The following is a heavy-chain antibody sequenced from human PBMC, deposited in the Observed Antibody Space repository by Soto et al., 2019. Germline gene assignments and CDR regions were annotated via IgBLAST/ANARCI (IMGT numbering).Heavy chain of an antibody. D-gene: IGHD5-12*01. CDR3: AKGPLGSRYDLDY. V-gene: IGHV3-21*04. Sequence: GGSLRLSCNFSFSMYSMDWVRQAPGKGLEWVASISSGSAFIKYADSVKGRFTISRDNSKNTLYLQMSSLRAEDTAVYYCAKGPLGSRYDLDYWGQGTLVTLSS. J-gene: IGHJ4*02. CDR1: FSMYS. CDR2: ISSGSAFI.